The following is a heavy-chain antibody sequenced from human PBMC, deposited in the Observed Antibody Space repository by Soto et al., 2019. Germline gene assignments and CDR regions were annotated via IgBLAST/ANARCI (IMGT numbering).Heavy chain of an antibody. CDR1: GFTFGIYT. Sequence: GGSLRLSCAASGFTFGIYTVHWVRQAPGKGLEWVALIWYDGSKGYYADSVKGRFTISRDFSKNTLYLQMNSLGAEDTALYYCARDLSPSGYDQAPSFDYWGQGTQVTVSS. CDR3: ARDLSPSGYDQAPSFDY. CDR2: IWYDGSKG. J-gene: IGHJ4*02. V-gene: IGHV3-33*01. D-gene: IGHD5-12*01.